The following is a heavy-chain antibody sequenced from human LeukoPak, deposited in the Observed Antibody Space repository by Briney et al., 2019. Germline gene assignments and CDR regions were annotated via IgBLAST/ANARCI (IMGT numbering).Heavy chain of an antibody. CDR2: INPSGGST. CDR1: GYTFTSYY. V-gene: IGHV1-46*01. CDR3: ARDRGYGDYGNYFDY. Sequence: ASVKVSCKASGYTFTSYYMHWVRQAPGQGLEWMGIINPSGGSTSYAQKFQGRVTMTTDTSTSTAYMELRSLRSDDTAVYYCARDRGYGDYGNYFDYWGQGTLVTVSS. D-gene: IGHD4-17*01. J-gene: IGHJ4*02.